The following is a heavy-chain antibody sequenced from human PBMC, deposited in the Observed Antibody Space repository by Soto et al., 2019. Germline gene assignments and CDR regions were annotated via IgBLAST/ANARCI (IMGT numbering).Heavy chain of an antibody. CDR1: GDSVSSDSYY. Sequence: QLQLQESGPGLVKPSETLSLTCTVSGDSVSSDSYYWSWIRQPPGKRLEWIGYISHSGSTSYNPSLQSRVSMSIDTSKNQFLLELSSVTAADTAIYYCAREGGVLRLSNWLDPWGQGTLVTVSA. V-gene: IGHV4-61*01. D-gene: IGHD3-3*01. J-gene: IGHJ5*02. CDR2: ISHSGST. CDR3: AREGGVLRLSNWLDP.